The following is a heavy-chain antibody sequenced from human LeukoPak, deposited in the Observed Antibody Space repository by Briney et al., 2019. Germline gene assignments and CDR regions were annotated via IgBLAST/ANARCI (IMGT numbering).Heavy chain of an antibody. J-gene: IGHJ5*02. CDR1: GYTFTGYY. CDR3: ARDVAYCGGDCYNWFDP. V-gene: IGHV1-2*02. CDR2: INPNSGGT. Sequence: ASVKVSCKASGYTFTGYYMHRVRQAPGQGLEWMGWINPNSGGTNCAQKFQGRVTMTRDTSISTAYMELSRLRSDDTGVYYCARDVAYCGGDCYNWFDPWGQGTLVTVSS. D-gene: IGHD2-21*01.